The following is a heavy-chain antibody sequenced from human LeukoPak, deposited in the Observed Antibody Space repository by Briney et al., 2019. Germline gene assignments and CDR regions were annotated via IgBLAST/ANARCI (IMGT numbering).Heavy chain of an antibody. CDR3: ARLYYYDSSGYYYRFDY. CDR1: GGSISSYY. J-gene: IGHJ4*02. D-gene: IGHD3-22*01. CDR2: IYYSGST. Sequence: SETLSLTCTVSGGSISSYYWSWIRQPPGKGLEWIGYIYYSGSTNFNPSLKSRVTISVDTSKNQFSLKLSSVTAADTAVYYCARLYYYDSSGYYYRFDYWGQGTLVTVSS. V-gene: IGHV4-59*01.